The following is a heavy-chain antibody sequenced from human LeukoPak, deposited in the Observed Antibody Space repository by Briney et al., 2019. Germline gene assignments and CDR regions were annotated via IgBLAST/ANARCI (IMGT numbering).Heavy chain of an antibody. CDR3: ARTRGSSPTLHLGY. CDR2: IIPIFGTA. J-gene: IGHJ4*02. CDR1: GGTFSSYA. Sequence: SVKVSCKASGGTFSSYAISWVRQAPGQGLEWMGGIIPIFGTANYAQKFQGRVTITADKSTSTAYMELRSLRSDDTAVYYCARTRGSSPTLHLGYWGQGTLVTVSS. V-gene: IGHV1-69*06. D-gene: IGHD6-6*01.